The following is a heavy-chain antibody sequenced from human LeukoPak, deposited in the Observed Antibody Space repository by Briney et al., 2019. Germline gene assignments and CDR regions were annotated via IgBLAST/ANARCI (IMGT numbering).Heavy chain of an antibody. J-gene: IGHJ5*02. CDR1: GGSISGYY. D-gene: IGHD3-10*01. CDR2: RYYSGST. Sequence: PSETLSLTCTVSGGSISGYYWTWIRQPPGKGLEWIGYRYYSGSTNSNPSLKSRVTISVDPSKNQFSLKLTSVTAADTAVYYCARGSGNYIGWFDPWGQGTPVTVSS. CDR3: ARGSGNYIGWFDP. V-gene: IGHV4-59*01.